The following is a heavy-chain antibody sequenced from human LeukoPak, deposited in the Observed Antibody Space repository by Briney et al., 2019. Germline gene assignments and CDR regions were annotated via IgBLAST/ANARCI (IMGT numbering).Heavy chain of an antibody. CDR1: GGSISSGGYY. CDR2: IYHSGST. J-gene: IGHJ3*02. V-gene: IGHV4-30-2*01. Sequence: PSQTLSLTCTVSGGSISSGGYYWSWIRQPPGTGLEWIGYIYHSGSTYYNPSLKSRVTISVDRSKNQFSLKLSSVTAADTAVYYRARVNYRGGSYRGDAFDIWGQGTMVTVSS. CDR3: ARVNYRGGSYRGDAFDI. D-gene: IGHD1-26*01.